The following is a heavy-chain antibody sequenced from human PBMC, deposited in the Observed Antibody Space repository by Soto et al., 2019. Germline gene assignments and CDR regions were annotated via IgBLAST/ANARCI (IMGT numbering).Heavy chain of an antibody. V-gene: IGHV3-21*01. CDR2: ISSSSSYI. Sequence: GGSLRLSCAASGFTFSSYNMNWVRQAPGKGLEWVSSISSSSSYIYYADSVKGRFTISRDNAKNSLYLQMNSLRAEDTAVYYCARDPIHSLTFDYWGQGTLVTVSS. CDR1: GFTFSSYN. J-gene: IGHJ4*02. CDR3: ARDPIHSLTFDY. D-gene: IGHD2-21*01.